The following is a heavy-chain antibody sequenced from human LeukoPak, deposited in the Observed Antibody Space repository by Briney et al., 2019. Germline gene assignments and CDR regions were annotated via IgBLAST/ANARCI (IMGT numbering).Heavy chain of an antibody. CDR2: SNSDASST. D-gene: IGHD1-26*01. CDR1: GFTFSTYW. J-gene: IGHJ4*02. V-gene: IGHV3-74*01. CDR3: ARGGTYSNQFYFDY. Sequence: GGSLRLSCAASGFTFSTYWMHWVRQAPGKGLVWVSRSNSDASSTAYADSVQGRFTISRDNAKNMLYLQMNSLRAEDTAVYYCARGGTYSNQFYFDYWGRGTLVPVSS.